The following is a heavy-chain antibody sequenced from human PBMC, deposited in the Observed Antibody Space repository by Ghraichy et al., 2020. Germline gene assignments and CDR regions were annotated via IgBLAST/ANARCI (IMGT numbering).Heavy chain of an antibody. D-gene: IGHD5-18*01. J-gene: IGHJ4*02. V-gene: IGHV4-38-2*02. CDR2: IYHSGST. CDR1: GYSISSGYY. Sequence: ESLNISCTVSGYSISSGYYWGWIRQPPGKGLEWIGSIYHSGSTYYNPSLKSRVTISVDTSKNQFSLKLSSVTAADTAVYYCARDRPGYSYGYAIYFDYWGQGTLVTVSS. CDR3: ARDRPGYSYGYAIYFDY.